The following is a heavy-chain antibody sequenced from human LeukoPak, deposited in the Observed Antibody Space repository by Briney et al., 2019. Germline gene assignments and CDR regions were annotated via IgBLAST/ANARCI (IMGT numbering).Heavy chain of an antibody. CDR2: TSYEGNGT. D-gene: IGHD2-15*01. CDR1: GFTFSTYA. Sequence: GGSLRLSCAASGFTFSTYAMHWVRQAPGMGLDWVAATSYEGNGTFYAGSVKGRFTMSRGNANNMVYLQMNSLRQEDTALYYCASEVEALLDHWGQGTLVIVSS. J-gene: IGHJ4*02. V-gene: IGHV3-30*04. CDR3: ASEVEALLDH.